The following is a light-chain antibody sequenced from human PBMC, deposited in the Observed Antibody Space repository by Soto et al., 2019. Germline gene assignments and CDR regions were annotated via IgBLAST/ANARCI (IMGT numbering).Light chain of an antibody. CDR2: GAY. J-gene: IGKJ5*01. CDR3: QKLSGPPPIT. CDR1: RDINTY. V-gene: IGKV1-9*01. Sequence: DIQLTQSPSFLSASVGDRVIITCRASRDINTYLAWYQQAPGKAPKLLIYGAYTLQGGVPSRFSGSGSGTKFSLTISSLQPEDFSTSYCQKLSGPPPITFGQGTQLDI.